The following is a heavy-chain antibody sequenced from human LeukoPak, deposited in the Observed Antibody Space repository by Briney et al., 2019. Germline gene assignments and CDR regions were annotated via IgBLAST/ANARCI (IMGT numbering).Heavy chain of an antibody. Sequence: GGSLRLSCAASGSTFSSYAMSWVRQAPGKGLEWVSAISGSGGSTYYADSVKGRFTISRDNSKNTLYLQMNSLRAEDTAVYYYAKAHWGSGPYYYYYMDVWGKGTTVTVSS. J-gene: IGHJ6*03. D-gene: IGHD7-27*01. CDR2: ISGSGGST. V-gene: IGHV3-23*01. CDR1: GSTFSSYA. CDR3: AKAHWGSGPYYYYYMDV.